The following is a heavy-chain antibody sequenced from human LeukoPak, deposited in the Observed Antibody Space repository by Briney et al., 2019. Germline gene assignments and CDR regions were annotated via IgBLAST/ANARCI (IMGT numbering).Heavy chain of an antibody. CDR2: INSDGSST. V-gene: IGHV3-74*01. CDR3: ARSSSSWSFAEYFQH. D-gene: IGHD6-13*01. Sequence: GGSLRLSCAASGFTFSSYWMHWVRQAPGKGLVWVSRINSDGSSTSYADSVKGRFIISRDNAKNTLYLQMNSLRAEDTAVYYCARSSSSWSFAEYFQHWGQGTLVTVSS. CDR1: GFTFSSYW. J-gene: IGHJ1*01.